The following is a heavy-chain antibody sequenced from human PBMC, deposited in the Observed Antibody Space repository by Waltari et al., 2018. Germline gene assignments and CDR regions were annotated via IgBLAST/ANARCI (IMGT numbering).Heavy chain of an antibody. Sequence: QVQLQESGPGLVKPSETLSLTCTVSGGSVSSGSYYWSWIRQPPGKGLEWIGYIYYSGSTNYNPALKSRVTISVDTSKNQFSLKLSSVTAADTAVYYCARDRPYYDILTGYSYYYYGMDVWGQGTTVTVSS. V-gene: IGHV4-61*01. CDR3: ARDRPYYDILTGYSYYYYGMDV. D-gene: IGHD3-9*01. CDR1: GGSVSSGSYY. J-gene: IGHJ6*02. CDR2: IYYSGST.